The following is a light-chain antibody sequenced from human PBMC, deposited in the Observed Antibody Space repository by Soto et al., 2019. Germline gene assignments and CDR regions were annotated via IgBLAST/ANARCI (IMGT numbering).Light chain of an antibody. J-gene: IGLJ1*01. V-gene: IGLV2-8*01. CDR2: EVS. Sequence: QSALTQPPSASGSPVQSVTISCTGTSSDVGGYNYVSWYQQHPGKAPKLMIYEVSKRPSGVPDRFSGSKSGNTASLTVSGLQAEDEADYYCSSYAGSNNVFGTGTKRTVL. CDR1: SSDVGGYNY. CDR3: SSYAGSNNV.